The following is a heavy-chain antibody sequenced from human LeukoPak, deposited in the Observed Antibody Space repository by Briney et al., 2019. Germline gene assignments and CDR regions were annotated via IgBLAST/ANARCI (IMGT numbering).Heavy chain of an antibody. D-gene: IGHD3-16*01. V-gene: IGHV3-7*03. CDR2: N. J-gene: IGHJ6*02. CDR3: ESGGCWDV. Sequence: NYSVDSVKGRFTISRDNAKNSLYLQMSNLTAEDTDVYFCESGGCWDVWGQGATVTVSS.